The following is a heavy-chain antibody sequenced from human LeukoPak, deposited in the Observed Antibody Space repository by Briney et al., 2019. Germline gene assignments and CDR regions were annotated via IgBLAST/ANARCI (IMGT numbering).Heavy chain of an antibody. J-gene: IGHJ4*02. CDR1: GGSFSGYY. CDR3: ARRGAWYGSGANYFDY. D-gene: IGHD3-10*01. V-gene: IGHV4-34*01. Sequence: PSETLSLTCAVYGGSFSGYYWSWIRQPPGKVLEWIGEINHSGSTNYNPSLKSRVTISVDTSKNQFSLKLSSVTAADTAVYYCARRGAWYGSGANYFDYWGQGTLVTVSS. CDR2: INHSGST.